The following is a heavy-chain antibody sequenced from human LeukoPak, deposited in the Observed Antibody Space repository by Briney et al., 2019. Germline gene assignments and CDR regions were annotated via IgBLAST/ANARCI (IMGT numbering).Heavy chain of an antibody. CDR2: INHSGST. CDR3: ARGPMSGPTYYYYYYMDV. Sequence: SETLSLTCAVYGGSFSGYYWSWIRQPPGRGLEWIGEINHSGSTNYNPSLKSRVTISVDTSKNQFSLKLSSVTAADTAVYYRARGPMSGPTYYYYYYMDVWGKGTTVTVSS. J-gene: IGHJ6*03. CDR1: GGSFSGYY. V-gene: IGHV4-34*01. D-gene: IGHD3-3*01.